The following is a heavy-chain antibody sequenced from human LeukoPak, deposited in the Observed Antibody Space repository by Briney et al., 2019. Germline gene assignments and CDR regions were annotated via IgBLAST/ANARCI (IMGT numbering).Heavy chain of an antibody. D-gene: IGHD2-21*01. V-gene: IGHV4-59*12. CDR3: ARDAASYCDGDCYVFDI. J-gene: IGHJ3*02. CDR1: GGSISSYY. CDR2: IYYSGST. Sequence: SETLSLTCTVSGGSISSYYWSWIRQPPGKGLEWIGYIYYSGSTNYNPSLKSRVTISVDTSKNQFSLQLNSVSPEDTAVYYCARDAASYCDGDCYVFDIWGQGTMVTVSS.